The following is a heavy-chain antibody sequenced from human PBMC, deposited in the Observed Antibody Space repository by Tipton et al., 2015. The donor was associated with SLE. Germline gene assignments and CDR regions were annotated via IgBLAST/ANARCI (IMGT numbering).Heavy chain of an antibody. Sequence: LRLSCTVSGGSISSYYWSWIRQPAGKGLEWIGRIYTSGSTNYNPSLKSRVTMSVDTSKNQFSLKLSSVTAADTAVYYCARDPTYSSSGGDYWGQGTLVTVSS. J-gene: IGHJ4*02. CDR2: IYTSGST. V-gene: IGHV4-4*07. CDR1: GGSISSYY. D-gene: IGHD6-13*01. CDR3: ARDPTYSSSGGDY.